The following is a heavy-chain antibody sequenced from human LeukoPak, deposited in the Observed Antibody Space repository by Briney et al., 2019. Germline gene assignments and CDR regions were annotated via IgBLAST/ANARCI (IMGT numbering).Heavy chain of an antibody. V-gene: IGHV4-4*07. CDR3: ARETYMDV. CDR1: GGSIGSYY. CDR2: FYTSGST. Sequence: SETLSLTCTVSGGSIGSYYWGWIRQPAGKGLEWIGRFYTSGSTDYNPSLKSRVIISVDKSKNQFSLKLSSVTAADTASYYCARETYMDVWGRGITVTVSS. J-gene: IGHJ6*04.